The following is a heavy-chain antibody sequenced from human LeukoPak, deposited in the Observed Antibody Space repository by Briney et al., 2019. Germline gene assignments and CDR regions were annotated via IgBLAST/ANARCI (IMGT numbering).Heavy chain of an antibody. J-gene: IGHJ5*02. CDR3: ARDLGCSGGSCYSTNWFDP. CDR1: GYTFTSYG. V-gene: IGHV1-18*01. Sequence: PGASVKVSCKASGYTFTSYGISWVRQAPGQGLEWMGWISAYNGNTNYAQKLQGRVTMTTDTSTSTAYMELRSLRSDDTAVYYCARDLGCSGGSCYSTNWFDPWGQGTLVTVSS. D-gene: IGHD2-15*01. CDR2: ISAYNGNT.